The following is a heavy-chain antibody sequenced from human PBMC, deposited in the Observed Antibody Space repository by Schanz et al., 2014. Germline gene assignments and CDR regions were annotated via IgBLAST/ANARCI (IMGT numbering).Heavy chain of an antibody. J-gene: IGHJ4*02. Sequence: VHLLESGGGLVQPGGSLRLSCAASEFTFSTDAMSWVRQAPGKGLEWVAFVPFDGSQKFYADSVKGRFTISRDNSKNTVYLQMNSLRPGDTAVYYCARGGPAYYFDDWGQGTLVTVSS. CDR1: EFTFSTDA. CDR3: ARGGPAYYFDD. V-gene: IGHV3-30*04. CDR2: VPFDGSQK.